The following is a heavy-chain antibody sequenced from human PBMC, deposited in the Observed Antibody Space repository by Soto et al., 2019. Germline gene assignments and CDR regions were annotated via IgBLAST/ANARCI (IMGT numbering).Heavy chain of an antibody. CDR2: MYYNGST. J-gene: IGHJ4*02. V-gene: IGHV4-59*01. CDR1: GGSISTYY. Sequence: SETLSLTCAVSGGSISTYYWSWIRQPPGKGLEWIGHMYYNGSTNHNPSLKSRVTISVDTSKSQFSLKLSSVTAADTAVYYCARAGWSSSWYFDYWGQGTLVTVSS. CDR3: ARAGWSSSWYFDY. D-gene: IGHD6-13*01.